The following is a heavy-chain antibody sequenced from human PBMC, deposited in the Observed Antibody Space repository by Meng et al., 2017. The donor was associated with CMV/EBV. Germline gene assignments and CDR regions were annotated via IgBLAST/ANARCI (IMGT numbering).Heavy chain of an antibody. CDR2: IWYDGSNK. CDR3: AKDNGGSYLLGFDY. CDR1: GFTFSSYG. J-gene: IGHJ4*02. D-gene: IGHD1-26*01. V-gene: IGHV3-33*06. Sequence: GGSLRLSCAASGFTFSSYGMHWVRQAPGKGLEWVAVIWYDGSNKYYADSVKGRFTISRDNSKNTLYLQMNSLRAEDTAVYYRAKDNGGSYLLGFDYWGQGTLVTVSS.